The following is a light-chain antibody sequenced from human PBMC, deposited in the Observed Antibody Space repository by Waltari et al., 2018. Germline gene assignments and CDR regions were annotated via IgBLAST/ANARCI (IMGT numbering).Light chain of an antibody. Sequence: LVLTQSPSAPASLGASVKLPCTLSSGHSSNVLAWLQQQPEKGPRYLMKVNSDGSHSKGDEIPDRFSGSSSGAERYLTISSLQSEDEADYYCQTGGHGTWVFGGGTKLTVL. J-gene: IGLJ3*02. CDR1: SGHSSNV. CDR2: VNSDGSH. CDR3: QTGGHGTWV. V-gene: IGLV4-69*01.